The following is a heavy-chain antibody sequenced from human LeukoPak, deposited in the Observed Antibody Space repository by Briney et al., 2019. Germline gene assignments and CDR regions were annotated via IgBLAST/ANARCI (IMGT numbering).Heavy chain of an antibody. V-gene: IGHV3-7*01. Sequence: GGSLRLSCAASGFTISSYWMNWVRQATGKGLEWVANINQDGSEKYYVDSVKGWFTISRDNGKNSLYLQLNSLRAEDTAVYYCAREGRGEYFDYWGQGTLVTVSS. J-gene: IGHJ4*02. D-gene: IGHD3-10*01. CDR2: INQDGSEK. CDR3: AREGRGEYFDY. CDR1: GFTISSYW.